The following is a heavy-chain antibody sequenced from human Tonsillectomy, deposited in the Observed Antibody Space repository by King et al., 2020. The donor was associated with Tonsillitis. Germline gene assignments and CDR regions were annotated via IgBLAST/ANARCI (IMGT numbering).Heavy chain of an antibody. CDR1: GVPFSSYG. CDR3: ETTGWIDEVSDY. J-gene: IGHJ4*02. CDR2: ISYDGKNK. Sequence: VQLVESGGGVVQPGRSLRLSCAASGVPFSSYGMHWVRQAPGKGLEWVALISYDGKNKYYADPVKGRFTISRDNSKNTLYLQMNSLRAEDTAVYYCETTGWIDEVSDYWGQGALVTVSS. D-gene: IGHD1-14*01. V-gene: IGHV3-30*03.